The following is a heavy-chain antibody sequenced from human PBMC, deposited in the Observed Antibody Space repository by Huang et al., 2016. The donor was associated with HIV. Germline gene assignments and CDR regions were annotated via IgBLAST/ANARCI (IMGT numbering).Heavy chain of an antibody. CDR2: IIPPLGTT. V-gene: IGHV1-69*13. CDR3: ARVYRATDDGLDFDI. Sequence: QVQLVQSGAEGKKPGSSVKVSCKASADTFSSYAITWVRQAPGQVLWGRGGIIPPLGTTDYAQKFQDRVTITADESTNTAYMELSSLRSEDTAVYFCARVYRATDDGLDFDIWGQGKMVNV. J-gene: IGHJ3*02. CDR1: ADTFSSYA. D-gene: IGHD5-12*01.